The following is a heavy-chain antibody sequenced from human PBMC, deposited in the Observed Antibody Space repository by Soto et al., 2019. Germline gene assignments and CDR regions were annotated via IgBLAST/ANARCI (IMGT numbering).Heavy chain of an antibody. CDR2: IIPSWDAT. CDR3: ARKAGYSTGWYEEAFDI. D-gene: IGHD6-19*01. V-gene: IGHV1-46*01. J-gene: IGHJ3*02. Sequence: QVQLVQSGAEVKKPGASVRLSCKTSGYSFTTHYLHWVRQAPGQGLEWLGIIIPSWDATSYAQNIQDRVDMTSDTSTSTVYMELSSLRFEDTAVYYCARKAGYSTGWYEEAFDIWGQGTMVTVSS. CDR1: GYSFTTHY.